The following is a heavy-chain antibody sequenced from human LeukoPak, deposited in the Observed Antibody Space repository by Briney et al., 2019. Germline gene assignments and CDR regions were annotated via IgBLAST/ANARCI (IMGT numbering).Heavy chain of an antibody. CDR3: ARFSQYYDSPTHYLDY. V-gene: IGHV4-61*08. CDR2: IYYTGST. Sequence: SQTLSLTCTVSGGSISSGGYYWSWVRQPPGAGLEWLAYIYYTGSTNYNPSLKTRLTISVDTSKNQFSLRLNSVTAADTAVYYCARFSQYYDSPTHYLDYWGQRILVTVSS. J-gene: IGHJ4*02. CDR1: GGSISSGGYY. D-gene: IGHD3-16*01.